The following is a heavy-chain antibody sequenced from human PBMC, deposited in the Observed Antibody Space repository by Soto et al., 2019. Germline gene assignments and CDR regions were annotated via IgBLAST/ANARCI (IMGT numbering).Heavy chain of an antibody. CDR3: AHKGPEDWPLDY. J-gene: IGHJ4*02. Sequence: QITLKESGPTLVRPTQTLTLTCAFSGFSLSTSGVGVGWIRQPPGKALEGLAGIYWDDSKHYSPSLRSRLTITKDPSKHPVVLTMTNMDPMDTGTYYCAHKGPEDWPLDYWGQGTLVTVSS. CDR2: IYWDDSK. CDR1: GFSLSTSGVG. V-gene: IGHV2-5*02. D-gene: IGHD3-9*01.